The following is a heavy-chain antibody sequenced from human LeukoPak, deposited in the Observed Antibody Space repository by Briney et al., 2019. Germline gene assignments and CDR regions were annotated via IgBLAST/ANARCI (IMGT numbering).Heavy chain of an antibody. Sequence: GASVKVSCKASGYTFISYDLSWVRQATGQGLEWMGWMNPNSGNTGYAQKFQGRVTMTRNTSISTAYMELSSLRSEDTAVYYCAGVTTDDAFDIWGQGTMVTVSS. D-gene: IGHD2-21*02. CDR3: AGVTTDDAFDI. V-gene: IGHV1-8*01. J-gene: IGHJ3*02. CDR2: MNPNSGNT. CDR1: GYTFISYD.